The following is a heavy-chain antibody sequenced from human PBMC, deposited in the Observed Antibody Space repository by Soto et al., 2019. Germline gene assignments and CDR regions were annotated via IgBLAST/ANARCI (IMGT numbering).Heavy chain of an antibody. J-gene: IGHJ4*02. CDR1: GFTFSNYV. D-gene: IGHD3-10*02. CDR2: ISGTGGST. V-gene: IGHV3-23*01. CDR3: AKEGNSVRGTDY. Sequence: EVQLLESGGGLVQPGGSLRLSCAASGFTFSNYVLSWVRQAPGKGLEWVSAISGTGGSTYYADSVKGRFTISRDNSKNTLYVQMNSLRVEDTAVYYCAKEGNSVRGTDYWGQGTLVTVSS.